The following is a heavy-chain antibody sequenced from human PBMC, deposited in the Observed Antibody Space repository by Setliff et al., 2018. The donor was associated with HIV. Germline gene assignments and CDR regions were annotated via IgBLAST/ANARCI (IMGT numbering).Heavy chain of an antibody. CDR2: IFYSGNM. CDR1: GDSISSRSYY. D-gene: IGHD2-8*01. Sequence: PSETLSLTCTVSGDSISSRSYYWGWIRQPPGKGLQWIGSIFYSGNMYYNPSLKSRVTISVDTSKNQFSLKLSSVTAADTAVYYCARGGVKYLRYFDYWGQGTLVTVPQ. CDR3: ARGGVKYLRYFDY. V-gene: IGHV4-39*07. J-gene: IGHJ4*02.